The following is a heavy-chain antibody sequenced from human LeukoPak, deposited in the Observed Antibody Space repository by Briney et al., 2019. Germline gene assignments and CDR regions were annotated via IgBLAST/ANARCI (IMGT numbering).Heavy chain of an antibody. CDR2: ISSSGSTI. J-gene: IGHJ4*02. Sequence: GGSLRLSCAASGFTFRSTAMNWVRQAPGKGLEWVSYISSSGSTIYYADSVKGRFTISRDNAKNSLYLQMNSLRAEDTAVYYCARGWSTYYDFWSGYSPLGYWGQGTLVTVSS. V-gene: IGHV3-48*03. CDR3: ARGWSTYYDFWSGYSPLGY. D-gene: IGHD3-3*01. CDR1: GFTFRSTA.